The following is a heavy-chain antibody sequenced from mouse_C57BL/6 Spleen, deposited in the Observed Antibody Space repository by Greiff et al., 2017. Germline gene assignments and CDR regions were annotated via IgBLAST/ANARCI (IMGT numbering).Heavy chain of an antibody. CDR2: ISSGGSYT. V-gene: IGHV5-6*01. Sequence: EVQRVESGGDLVKPGGSLKLSCAASGFTFSSYGMSWVRQTPDKRLEWVATISSGGSYTYYPDSVKGRFTISRDNAKNTLYLQMSSLKSEDTAMYYCAKYDYEDYFDYWGQGTTLTVSS. CDR1: GFTFSSYG. CDR3: AKYDYEDYFDY. D-gene: IGHD2-4*01. J-gene: IGHJ2*01.